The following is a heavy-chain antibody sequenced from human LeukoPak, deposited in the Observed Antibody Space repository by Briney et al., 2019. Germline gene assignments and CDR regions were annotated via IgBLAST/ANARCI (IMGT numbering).Heavy chain of an antibody. J-gene: IGHJ5*02. CDR1: GFTFSSYG. D-gene: IGHD3-3*01. CDR3: AKRVYYDFWSGPNWFDP. Sequence: GGSLRLSCAASGFTFSSYGMHWVRQAPGKGLEWVAFIRYGGSNKYYADSVKGRFTISRDNSKNTLYLQMNSLRAEDTAVYYCAKRVYYDFWSGPNWFDPWGQGTLVTVSS. V-gene: IGHV3-30*02. CDR2: IRYGGSNK.